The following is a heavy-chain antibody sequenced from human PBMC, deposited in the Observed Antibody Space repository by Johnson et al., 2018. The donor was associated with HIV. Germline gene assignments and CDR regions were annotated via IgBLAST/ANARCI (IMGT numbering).Heavy chain of an antibody. CDR3: ARALADGWFSYDVFDI. J-gene: IGHJ3*02. D-gene: IGHD3-10*01. V-gene: IGHV3-7*05. Sequence: VQLVESGGGLVQPGGSLRLSCVASGFSFSRYWMTWVRQAPGKGLEWVARIKQDGNEKYYVDSVKGRFTISRDNAKNSVDLQMNSLRAEDTAVYYCARALADGWFSYDVFDIWGQGTMVTVPS. CDR2: IKQDGNEK. CDR1: GFSFSRYW.